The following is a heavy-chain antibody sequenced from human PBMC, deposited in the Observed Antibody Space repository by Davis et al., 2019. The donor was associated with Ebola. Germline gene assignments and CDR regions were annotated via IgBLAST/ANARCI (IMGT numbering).Heavy chain of an antibody. D-gene: IGHD3-22*01. CDR3: ASPEGSSGYYSVDY. CDR2: IYYSGST. V-gene: IGHV4-39*01. CDR1: GGSISSSSYY. J-gene: IGHJ4*02. Sequence: SETLSLTCTVSGGSISSSSYYWGWIRQPPGKGLEWIGSIYYSGSTYYNPSLKSRVTISVDTSKNQFSLKLSSATAADTAVYYCASPEGSSGYYSVDYWGQGTLVTVSS.